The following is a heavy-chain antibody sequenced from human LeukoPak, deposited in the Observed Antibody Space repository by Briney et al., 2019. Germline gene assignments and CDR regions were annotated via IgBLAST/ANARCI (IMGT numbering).Heavy chain of an antibody. CDR3: ARDGGSGVAASGSYYYGMDV. CDR2: IYSDGST. D-gene: IGHD6-25*01. J-gene: IGHJ6*02. Sequence: PGGSLRLSCAASGFIVSGNRMSWVRQAPGKGLEWVSFIYSDGSTYYADSVKGRFTISRDNSKNTLYLQMNSLRADDTAVYYCARDGGSGVAASGSYYYGMDVWGQGTTVTVSS. V-gene: IGHV3-53*01. CDR1: GFIVSGNR.